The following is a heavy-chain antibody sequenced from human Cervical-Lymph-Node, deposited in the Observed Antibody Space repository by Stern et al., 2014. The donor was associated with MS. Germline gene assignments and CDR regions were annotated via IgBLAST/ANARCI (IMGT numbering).Heavy chain of an antibody. V-gene: IGHV3-9*01. CDR1: GFTFDDHA. CDR3: EKGVASGVAFSFEY. J-gene: IGHJ4*02. D-gene: IGHD3-3*02. CDR2: ISWNGASA. Sequence: EVHLVESGGGLVQPGRSLRLSCAASGFTFDDHAMHWVRQAPGKGLEWVSGISWNGASAAYADSVKGRFIISRDTAQQLLYLQVNSLGGEDTALYYAEKGVASGVAFSFEYWGQGTLVTVSS.